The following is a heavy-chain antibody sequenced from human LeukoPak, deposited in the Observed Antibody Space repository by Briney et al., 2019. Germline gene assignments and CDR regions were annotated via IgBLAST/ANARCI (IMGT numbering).Heavy chain of an antibody. D-gene: IGHD3-16*01. CDR1: GFTFISYT. CDR2: TSSDGGK. CDR3: ARERGIRALYFDN. Sequence: PGRSLRLSCAASGFTFISYTMHWVRQAPGKGLEWVALTSSDGGKYFADSVQGRFTISRDNSRNTVYLQLGSLRPDDTAVYYWARERGIRALYFDNWGQGTLVTVSS. V-gene: IGHV3-30*04. J-gene: IGHJ4*02.